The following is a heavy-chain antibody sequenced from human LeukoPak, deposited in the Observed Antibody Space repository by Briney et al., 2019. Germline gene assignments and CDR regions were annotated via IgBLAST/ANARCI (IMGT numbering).Heavy chain of an antibody. CDR2: IYSSGTT. D-gene: IGHD3-10*01. J-gene: IGHJ4*02. Sequence: PSETLSLTCTDSGGSVIIGTCHGSCIRQPPGEGMELIRYIYSSGTTNYNSSLKTRVTISVGTSKNQYSLKLSSVTAAYTAVYYCARDPGGSAKFDFWGQASLVTVSS. V-gene: IGHV4-61*01. CDR1: GGSVIIGTCH. CDR3: ARDPGGSAKFDF.